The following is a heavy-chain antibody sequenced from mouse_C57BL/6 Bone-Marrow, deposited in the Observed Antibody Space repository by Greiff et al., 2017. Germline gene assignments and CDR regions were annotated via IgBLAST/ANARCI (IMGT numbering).Heavy chain of an antibody. CDR2: IWSGGST. V-gene: IGHV2-2*01. D-gene: IGHD1-1*01. CDR3: SRREGSSSYYAMDY. J-gene: IGHJ4*01. CDR1: GFSLTSYG. Sequence: VQLVESGPGLVQPSQSLSITCTVSGFSLTSYGVHWVRQSPGKGLEWLGVIWSGGSTDYNAAFISRLSISKDNSKSQVFFKMNSLQADDTAIYYCSRREGSSSYYAMDYWGQGTSVTVSS.